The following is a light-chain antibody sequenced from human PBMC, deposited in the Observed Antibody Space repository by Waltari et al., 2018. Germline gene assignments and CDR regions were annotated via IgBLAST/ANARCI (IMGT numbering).Light chain of an antibody. CDR1: QSISKY. CDR2: AAS. Sequence: DIQMTQSPSSLSASVGDRVTISCRAGQSISKYLSWYQQKPGKAPNLLIYAASNLQSGVPSRFSGSGSGTDFTLTISSLQREDFATYYCQQSYSTPSFGQGTKVDIK. V-gene: IGKV1-39*01. J-gene: IGKJ1*01. CDR3: QQSYSTPS.